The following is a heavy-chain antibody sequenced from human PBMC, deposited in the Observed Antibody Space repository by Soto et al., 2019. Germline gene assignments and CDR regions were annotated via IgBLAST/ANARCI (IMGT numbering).Heavy chain of an antibody. Sequence: GGSLRLSCAASGFTFSSYSMNWVRQAPGKGLEWVSSISSSSSYIYYADSVKGRFTISRDNAKNSLYLQMNSLRAEDTAVYYCARDPGIAVAGTGLEGWFDPWGQGTLVTVSS. CDR3: ARDPGIAVAGTGLEGWFDP. J-gene: IGHJ5*02. D-gene: IGHD6-19*01. CDR1: GFTFSSYS. V-gene: IGHV3-21*01. CDR2: ISSSSSYI.